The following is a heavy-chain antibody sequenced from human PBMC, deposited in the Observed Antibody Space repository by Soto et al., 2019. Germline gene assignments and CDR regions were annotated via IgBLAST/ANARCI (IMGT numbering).Heavy chain of an antibody. J-gene: IGHJ6*03. CDR1: GFTFSNYG. CDR3: ARGPSSGGFYYHYMDV. D-gene: IGHD1-26*01. CDR2: IWYDGSNK. Sequence: GGSLRLSCAASGFTFSNYGMHWVRQAPGQGLEWVAVIWYDGSNKYYADSVKGRFTISRDNPKNTLYLQMDSLRAEDTAVYYCARGPSSGGFYYHYMDVWGIGTTVTVSS. V-gene: IGHV3-33*01.